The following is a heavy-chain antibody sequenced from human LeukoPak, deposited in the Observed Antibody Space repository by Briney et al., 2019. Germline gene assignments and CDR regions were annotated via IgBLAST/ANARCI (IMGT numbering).Heavy chain of an antibody. J-gene: IGHJ4*02. CDR1: GGTFSSYA. V-gene: IGHV1-69*13. Sequence: SVKVSCKASGGTFSSYAISWVRQAPGQGLEWMGGIIPIFGTANYAQKFQGRVTITADESTSTAYMELSSLGSEDTAVYYCARGYNYYGSGSSVQDYWGQGTLVTVSS. CDR3: ARGYNYYGSGSSVQDY. D-gene: IGHD3-10*01. CDR2: IIPIFGTA.